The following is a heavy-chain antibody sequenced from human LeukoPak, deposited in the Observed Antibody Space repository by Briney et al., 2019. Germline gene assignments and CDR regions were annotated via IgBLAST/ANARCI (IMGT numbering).Heavy chain of an antibody. CDR1: GFTFSSYG. Sequence: GGSLRLSCAASGFTFSSYGMHWVRQAPGKGLEWVAFIRYDGSNKYYADSVKGRFTISRDNTKNTLYLQMNSLRAEDTAVYYCARDPSRTTVAGTSLDYWGQGTLVTVSS. CDR2: IRYDGSNK. CDR3: ARDPSRTTVAGTSLDY. V-gene: IGHV3-30*02. D-gene: IGHD6-19*01. J-gene: IGHJ4*02.